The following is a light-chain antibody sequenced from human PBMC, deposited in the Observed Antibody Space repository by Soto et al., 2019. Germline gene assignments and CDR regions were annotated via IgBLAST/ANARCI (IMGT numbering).Light chain of an antibody. J-gene: IGKJ2*01. CDR2: GAS. Sequence: TQSPATLSVSPGDRATLSCSASESVTSNVAWYQQKPGQTPRLLVYGASTRATCVPPRFSGSRSGAEFTLTISSLQSEDFAVYYCQQYFNWPPYTLGQGTKVDIK. CDR3: QQYFNWPPYT. V-gene: IGKV3-15*01. CDR1: ESVTSN.